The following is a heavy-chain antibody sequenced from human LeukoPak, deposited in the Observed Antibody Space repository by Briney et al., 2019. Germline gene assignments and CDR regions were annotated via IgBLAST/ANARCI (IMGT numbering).Heavy chain of an antibody. Sequence: GGSLRLSCSASGFEFSSFAMHWVRQAPGKGLGWVAVISYDGTTKFTADSLKGRFTISRDNSKNILYLQMNSLRVDDTALYFCAKHPRATTGAAYFDYWGQGALVTVAS. D-gene: IGHD1-1*01. CDR2: ISYDGTTK. V-gene: IGHV3-30*18. CDR1: GFEFSSFA. J-gene: IGHJ4*02. CDR3: AKHPRATTGAAYFDY.